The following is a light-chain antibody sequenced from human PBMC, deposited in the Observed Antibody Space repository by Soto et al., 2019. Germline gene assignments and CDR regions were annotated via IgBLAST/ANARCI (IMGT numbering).Light chain of an antibody. CDR2: DNN. CDR1: SSDVGGYNY. J-gene: IGLJ1*01. CDR3: GTWDSSLSAYV. Sequence: QSVLTQPASVSGSPGQSITISCTGTSSDVGGYNYVSWYQQVPGTAPKLLIYDNNKRPSGIPDRFSGSKSGTSATLGITGLQTGDEADYYCGTWDSSLSAYVFGTGTKVTVL. V-gene: IGLV1-51*01.